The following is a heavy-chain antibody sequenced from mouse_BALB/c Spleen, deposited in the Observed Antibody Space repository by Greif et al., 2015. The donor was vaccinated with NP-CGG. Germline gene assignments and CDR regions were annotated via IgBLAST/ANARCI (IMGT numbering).Heavy chain of an antibody. Sequence: VQLVESGAELMKPGASVKISCKATGYTFSSYWIEWVKQRPGHGLEWIGEILPGSGSTNYNEKFKGKATFTADTSSNTAYMQLSSLTSEDSAVYYCARPLLRPYWYFDVWGAGTTVTVSS. CDR2: ILPGSGST. CDR3: ARPLLRPYWYFDV. J-gene: IGHJ1*01. D-gene: IGHD1-2*01. V-gene: IGHV1-9*01. CDR1: GYTFSSYW.